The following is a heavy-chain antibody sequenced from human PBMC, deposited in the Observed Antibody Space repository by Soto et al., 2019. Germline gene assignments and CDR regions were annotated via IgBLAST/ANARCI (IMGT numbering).Heavy chain of an antibody. V-gene: IGHV2-5*02. CDR1: GFSLSTSGVG. D-gene: IGHD6-13*01. CDR2: IYWDDDK. Sequence: QITLKESGPTLVKPTQTLTLTCTFSGFSLSTSGVGVGWIRQPPGKALEWLALIYWDDDKRYSPSLKSRLTNTKDTSKNQVVLTLTNMDPVDTATYYCAHEYSSSWTKEGFDYWGQGTLVTVSS. CDR3: AHEYSSSWTKEGFDY. J-gene: IGHJ4*02.